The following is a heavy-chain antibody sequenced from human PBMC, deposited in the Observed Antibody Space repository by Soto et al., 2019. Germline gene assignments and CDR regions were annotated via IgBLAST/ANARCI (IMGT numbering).Heavy chain of an antibody. CDR2: IYPGDSDT. CDR1: GYSFTSYW. CDR3: ARSLYGSGSTALLYYYYYMDV. V-gene: IGHV5-51*01. Sequence: PGESLKISCKGSGYSFTSYWIGWVRQMPGKGLEWMGIIYPGDSDTRYSPSFQGQVTISADKSISTAYLQWSSLKASDTAMYYCARSLYGSGSTALLYYYYYMDVWGKGTTVTVSS. J-gene: IGHJ6*03. D-gene: IGHD3-10*01.